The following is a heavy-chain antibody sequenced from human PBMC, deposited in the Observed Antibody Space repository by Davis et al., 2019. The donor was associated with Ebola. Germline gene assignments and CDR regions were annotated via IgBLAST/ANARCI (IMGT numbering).Heavy chain of an antibody. CDR3: TRAKELYCSGGRCSPTHFDH. CDR1: GYTFTSYG. CDR2: ISGYNGNT. J-gene: IGHJ4*02. V-gene: IGHV1-18*01. Sequence: ASVKVSCKASGYTFTSYGISWVRQAPGQGLEWMGWISGYNGNTNYAQKLQGRVTMTRDTSINTAYMELSRLRSDDTAVYYCTRAKELYCSGGRCSPTHFDHWGQGTLVTVSS. D-gene: IGHD2-15*01.